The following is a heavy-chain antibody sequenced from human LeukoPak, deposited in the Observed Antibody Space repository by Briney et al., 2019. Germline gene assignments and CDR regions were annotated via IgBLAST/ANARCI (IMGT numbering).Heavy chain of an antibody. D-gene: IGHD5-18*01. CDR1: GGSISSYY. Sequence: PSETLSLTCTVSGGSISSYYWSWIRQPPGKGLEWIGYIYYSGSTNYNPSLKSRVTISVDTSKNQFSLKLSSVTAADTAVYYCARPGRKLWFGGGFDPWGQGTLVTVSS. CDR2: IYYSGST. V-gene: IGHV4-59*12. CDR3: ARPGRKLWFGGGFDP. J-gene: IGHJ5*02.